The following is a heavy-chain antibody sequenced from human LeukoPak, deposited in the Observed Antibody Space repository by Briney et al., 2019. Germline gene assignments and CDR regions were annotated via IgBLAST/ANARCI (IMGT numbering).Heavy chain of an antibody. V-gene: IGHV4-38-2*01. CDR1: GYSISSGYY. D-gene: IGHD2-2*01. CDR2: IYHSGST. CDR3: ASSPTYYCSSTSCYQNAFDI. J-gene: IGHJ3*02. Sequence: KPSETLSLTCAVSGYSISSGYYWGWIRQPPGKGLEWIGSIYHSGSTYYNPSLKSRVTISVDTSKHQFSLKLSSVTAADTAVYYCASSPTYYCSSTSCYQNAFDIWGQGTMVTVSS.